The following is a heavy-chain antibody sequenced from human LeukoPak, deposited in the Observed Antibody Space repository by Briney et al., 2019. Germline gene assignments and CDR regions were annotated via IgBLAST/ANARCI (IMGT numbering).Heavy chain of an antibody. V-gene: IGHV1-69-2*01. CDR2: VDPEDGET. CDR3: ATAPTIFGVVYSQFDY. D-gene: IGHD3-3*01. Sequence: ASVKVSCKASGYTFTSYDINWVRQATGQGLEWMGLVDPEDGETIYAEKFQGRVTITADTSTDTAYMELSSLRSEDTAVYYCATAPTIFGVVYSQFDYWGQGTLVTVSS. CDR1: GYTFTSYD. J-gene: IGHJ4*02.